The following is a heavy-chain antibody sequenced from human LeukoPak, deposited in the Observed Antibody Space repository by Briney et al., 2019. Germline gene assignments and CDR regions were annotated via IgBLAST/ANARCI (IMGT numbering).Heavy chain of an antibody. D-gene: IGHD3-16*02. J-gene: IGHJ4*02. CDR1: GFTFSSYG. V-gene: IGHV3-33*01. Sequence: GGSLRLSCAASGFTFSSYGMHWVRQAPGKGLEWVAVIWYDGSKTYYADSVKGRFTISRDSSKKTLYLQMNSLRAEDTAVYYCARDGDYRFDYWGQGTLVTVSS. CDR2: IWYDGSKT. CDR3: ARDGDYRFDY.